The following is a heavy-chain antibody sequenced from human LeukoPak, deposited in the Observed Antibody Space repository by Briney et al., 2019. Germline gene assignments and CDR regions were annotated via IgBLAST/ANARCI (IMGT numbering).Heavy chain of an antibody. CDR3: ARGGPYGDPYTF. CDR2: IPFRGGT. D-gene: IGHD4-17*01. J-gene: IGHJ1*01. V-gene: IGHV4-30-4*01. CDR1: GVSISTSGYY. Sequence: SETLSLTCTVTGVSISTSGYYWSWIRQTPGRGLELIGFIPFRGGTYYNPSLTNRISISLDTSNNQSSLKLSSVTAADTAVYYCARGGPYGDPYTFWGQGAVIAVSS.